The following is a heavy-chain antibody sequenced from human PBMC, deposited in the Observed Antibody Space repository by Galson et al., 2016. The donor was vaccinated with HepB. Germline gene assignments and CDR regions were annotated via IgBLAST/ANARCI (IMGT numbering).Heavy chain of an antibody. Sequence: SLRLSCAASGFTFSDFGMHWVRQAPGKGLEWVADINQDGSEECYVDSVKGRFTISRDNAKKSLYLQMNSLKAEDTAVYYCARDSTDYYDSSGLYYYYYGMDVWGQGTTVTVSS. CDR3: ARDSTDYYDSSGLYYYYYGMDV. V-gene: IGHV3-7*01. CDR2: INQDGSEE. CDR1: GFTFSDFG. J-gene: IGHJ6*02. D-gene: IGHD3-22*01.